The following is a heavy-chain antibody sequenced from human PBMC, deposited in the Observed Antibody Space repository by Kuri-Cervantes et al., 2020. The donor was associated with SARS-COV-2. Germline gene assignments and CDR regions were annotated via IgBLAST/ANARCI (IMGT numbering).Heavy chain of an antibody. Sequence: SSSWMHWVCQAPEKGLEWIGSIYYSGSTYYNPSLKSRVTISVDTSKNQFSLKLSSVTAADTAVYYCARHQTYSSSFYYYYYYGMDVWGQGTTVTVSS. V-gene: IGHV4-39*01. D-gene: IGHD6-6*01. CDR1: SSSW. J-gene: IGHJ6*02. CDR3: ARHQTYSSSFYYYYYYGMDV. CDR2: IYYSGST.